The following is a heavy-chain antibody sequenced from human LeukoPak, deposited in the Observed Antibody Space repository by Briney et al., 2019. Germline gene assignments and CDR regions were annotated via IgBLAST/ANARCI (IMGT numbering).Heavy chain of an antibody. Sequence: ASVKVSCKASGYTFIGYYMHWVRQAPGQGLEWMGIINPSGGSTSYAQKFQGRVTMTRDTSTSTVYMELSSLRSEDTAVYYCASCSSTSCLDYWGQGTLVTVSS. D-gene: IGHD2-2*01. V-gene: IGHV1-46*01. CDR1: GYTFIGYY. J-gene: IGHJ4*02. CDR2: INPSGGST. CDR3: ASCSSTSCLDY.